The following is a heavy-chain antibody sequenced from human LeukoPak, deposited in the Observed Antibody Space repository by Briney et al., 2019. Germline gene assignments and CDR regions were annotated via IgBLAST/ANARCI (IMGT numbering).Heavy chain of an antibody. CDR1: GGSISSYY. J-gene: IGHJ5*02. Sequence: SETLSLTCTVSGGSISSYYWSWIRQPPGKGPEWIGYIYYSGSTNYNPSLKSRVTISVDTSKNQFSLKLSSVTAADTAVYYCARDRGRYYGSGSYSDWFDPWGQGTLVTVSS. V-gene: IGHV4-59*01. CDR2: IYYSGST. D-gene: IGHD3-10*01. CDR3: ARDRGRYYGSGSYSDWFDP.